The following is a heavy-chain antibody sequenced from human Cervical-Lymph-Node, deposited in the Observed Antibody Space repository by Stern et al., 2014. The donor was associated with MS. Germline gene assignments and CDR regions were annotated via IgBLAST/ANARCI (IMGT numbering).Heavy chain of an antibody. CDR2: IDADGTNT. V-gene: IGHV3-74*01. Sequence: EVQLVQSGGGLVQPGGSLRLSCAASGFTFNLYWMHWVRQAPGKGLVWVAGIDADGTNTYYADSVQGRFTISRDNARSTLYLQMNSLRVDDTAVYYCATLAYGPDYWGQGTLVTVSS. CDR3: ATLAYGPDY. CDR1: GFTFNLYW. J-gene: IGHJ4*02. D-gene: IGHD3-16*01.